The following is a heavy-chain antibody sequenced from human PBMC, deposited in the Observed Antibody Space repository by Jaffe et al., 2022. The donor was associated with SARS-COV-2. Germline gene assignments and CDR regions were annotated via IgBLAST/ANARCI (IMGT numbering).Heavy chain of an antibody. CDR3: ARRSPDYYDSSGYQGYFDY. Sequence: QVQLQESGPGLVKPSETLSLTCTVSGGSISSYYWSWIRQPPGKGLEWIGYIYYSGSTNYNPSLKSRVTISVDTSKNQFSLKLSSVTAADTAVYYCARRSPDYYDSSGYQGYFDYWGQGTLVTVSS. CDR2: IYYSGST. J-gene: IGHJ4*02. CDR1: GGSISSYY. D-gene: IGHD3-22*01. V-gene: IGHV4-59*08.